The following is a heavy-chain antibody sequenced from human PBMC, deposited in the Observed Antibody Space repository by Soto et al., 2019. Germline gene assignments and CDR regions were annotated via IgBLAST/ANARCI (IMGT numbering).Heavy chain of an antibody. Sequence: GGSLRLSCAASGFTFSSYSMNWVRQAPGKGLEWVSYISSSSSTIYYADSVKGRFTISRDNSKNTLYLQMNSLRAEDTAVYYCAKLGEAYDSSYFDYWGQGALVTVSS. CDR3: AKLGEAYDSSYFDY. D-gene: IGHD3-22*01. V-gene: IGHV3-48*01. CDR1: GFTFSSYS. CDR2: ISSSSSTI. J-gene: IGHJ4*02.